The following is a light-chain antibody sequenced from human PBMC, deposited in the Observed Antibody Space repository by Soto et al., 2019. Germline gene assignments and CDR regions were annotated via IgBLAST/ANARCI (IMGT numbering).Light chain of an antibody. V-gene: IGKV3D-15*01. CDR2: GAS. Sequence: EIVMTQSPATLSVSPGERATLSCRASQRFSSNLAWYQQKPGHAPRLLIYGASTRATGIPARISGSGSGTEFTLTISSLQSEDFAVYYCQQYNNWPPWTFGQGTKVEIK. CDR3: QQYNNWPPWT. CDR1: QRFSSN. J-gene: IGKJ1*01.